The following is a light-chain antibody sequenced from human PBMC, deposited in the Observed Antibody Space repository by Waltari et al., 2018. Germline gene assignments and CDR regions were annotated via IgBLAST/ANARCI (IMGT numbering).Light chain of an antibody. CDR2: GAS. J-gene: IGKJ2*01. Sequence: EVLMTQSPPTLSVSPGERATLSCRASQSIARNLAWYQQKPGQAPRLLIYGASTRATDVPDRFSGSGSGTEFTLTISSLQSEDFAVYYCRQYNNWRTFGQGTKLEIK. CDR3: RQYNNWRT. CDR1: QSIARN. V-gene: IGKV3-15*01.